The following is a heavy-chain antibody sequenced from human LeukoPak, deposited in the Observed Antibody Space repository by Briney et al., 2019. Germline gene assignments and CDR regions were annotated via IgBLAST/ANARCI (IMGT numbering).Heavy chain of an antibody. Sequence: SVKVSCKASGVTFSDYPISWVRQAPGQGPEWMGGIVPRFAAADYAQQFQGRVMITADMYTTTAYMELSSLTSDDTAIYYCAGGYGSGVMSPYALDVWGTGTTVVVSS. CDR3: AGGYGSGVMSPYALDV. V-gene: IGHV1-69*06. CDR2: IVPRFAAA. CDR1: GVTFSDYP. J-gene: IGHJ6*04. D-gene: IGHD3-10*01.